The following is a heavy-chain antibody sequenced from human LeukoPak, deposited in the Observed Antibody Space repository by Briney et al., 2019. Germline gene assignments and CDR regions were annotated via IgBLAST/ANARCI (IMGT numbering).Heavy chain of an antibody. CDR2: IYATGST. CDR1: GGSISSYY. D-gene: IGHD3-10*01. V-gene: IGHV4-4*07. J-gene: IGHJ4*02. CDR3: ARAPSYSYYSDY. Sequence: SETLSLTCTVSGGSISSYYWSWIRQPAGKGLEWIGRIYATGSTNYNPSLKSRVPMSLDTSKNQFSLRLSSVTAADTAVYYCARAPSYSYYSDYWGQGTLVAVSS.